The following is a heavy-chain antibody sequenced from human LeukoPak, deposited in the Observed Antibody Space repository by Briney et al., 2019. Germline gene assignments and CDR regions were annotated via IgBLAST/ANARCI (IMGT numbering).Heavy chain of an antibody. J-gene: IGHJ4*02. CDR1: GFTFSTYA. CDR3: ARDLLGWELHYFDY. Sequence: GGSLRLSCAASGFTFSTYAMSWVRQAPGKGLEWVSSISGSSSYIYYADSVKGRFSISRDNAKNSLYLQMNSLRAEDTAVYYCARDLLGWELHYFDYWGQGTLVTVSS. V-gene: IGHV3-21*01. CDR2: ISGSSSYI. D-gene: IGHD1-26*01.